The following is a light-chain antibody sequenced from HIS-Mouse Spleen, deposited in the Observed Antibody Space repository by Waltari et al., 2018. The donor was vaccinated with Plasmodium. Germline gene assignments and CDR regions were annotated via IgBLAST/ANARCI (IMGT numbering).Light chain of an antibody. CDR1: TMGDKH. J-gene: IGLJ2*01. Sequence: SYELTLQSSVSASPRHTASITCSADTMGDKHACWYQQKPGQSPGLVIYQDSKRPSEIHERFSVSNAGNTATLTISGTQAMDEADYYCQAWDSSTVVFGGGTKLTVL. CDR3: QAWDSSTVV. CDR2: QDS. V-gene: IGLV3-1*01.